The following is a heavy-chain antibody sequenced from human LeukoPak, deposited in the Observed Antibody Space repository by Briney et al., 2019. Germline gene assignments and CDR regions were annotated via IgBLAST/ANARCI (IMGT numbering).Heavy chain of an antibody. CDR2: ISWNSGSI. D-gene: IGHD5-18*01. CDR1: GFTFDDYA. CDR3: AKDRFRDTAMAIDY. V-gene: IGHV3-9*03. Sequence: GGSLRLSCAASGFTFDDYAMHWVRQAPGEGLEWVSGISWNSGSIGYADSVKGRFTISRDNAKNSLYLQMNSLRAEDMALYYCAKDRFRDTAMAIDYWGQGTLVTVSS. J-gene: IGHJ4*02.